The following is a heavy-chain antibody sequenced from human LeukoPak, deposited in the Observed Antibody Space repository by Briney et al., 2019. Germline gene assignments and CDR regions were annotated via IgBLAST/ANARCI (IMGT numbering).Heavy chain of an antibody. D-gene: IGHD4-11*01. CDR1: GFTVSNAW. CDR2: IKSKTDGGTT. J-gene: IGHJ4*02. Sequence: GGSLRLSCAASGFTVSNAWMNWVSQAPGKGPEWVGRIKSKTDGGTTDYAAPVKGRFTISRDDSKNTLFLQMNSLKTEDTAVYYCTHYTVTTSFDYWGQGTLVTVSS. V-gene: IGHV3-15*07. CDR3: THYTVTTSFDY.